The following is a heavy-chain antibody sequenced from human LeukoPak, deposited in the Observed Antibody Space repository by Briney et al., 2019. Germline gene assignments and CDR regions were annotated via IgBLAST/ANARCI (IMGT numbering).Heavy chain of an antibody. CDR2: FSANGVST. CDR3: ASHGYSSTQDDY. J-gene: IGHJ4*02. D-gene: IGHD5-24*01. V-gene: IGHV3-23*01. CDR1: GFTFSNYA. Sequence: PGGSLRLSCAASGFTFSNYAMSWVRQAPGKGLEWVSAFSANGVSTYYADSVKGRFTISRDNSKNTLYLQMNSLRAEDTAVYYCASHGYSSTQDDYWGQGTLVTVSS.